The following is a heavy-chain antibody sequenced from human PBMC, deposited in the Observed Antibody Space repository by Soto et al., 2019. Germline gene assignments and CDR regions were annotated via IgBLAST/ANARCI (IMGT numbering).Heavy chain of an antibody. V-gene: IGHV3-11*01. D-gene: IGHD4-17*01. CDR3: AREGRGGNDYPTGYYFDY. CDR1: GFTFSDYY. CDR2: ISSSGSTI. Sequence: GGSLRLSCVASGFTFSDYYMSWIRQAPGKGLEWVSYISSSGSTIYYADSVKGRFTISRDNAKNSLYLQMNSLRAEDTAVYYCAREGRGGNDYPTGYYFDYWGQGTLVTVSS. J-gene: IGHJ4*02.